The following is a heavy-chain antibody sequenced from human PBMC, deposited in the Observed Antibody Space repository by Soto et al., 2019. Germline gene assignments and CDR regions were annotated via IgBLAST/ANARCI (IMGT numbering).Heavy chain of an antibody. D-gene: IGHD3-10*01. V-gene: IGHV3-66*01. CDR3: ARNYYGSGSYAPWFDP. CDR1: GFTGSVHY. J-gene: IGHJ5*02. CDR2: IYVNGNT. Sequence: PGGSLRLSCAGSGFTGSVHYIGWARQAPGKGLEWVSFIYVNGNTYSAASVKGRFSISRDSSKNTVYLQMDRLRAEDTAVYYCARNYYGSGSYAPWFDPWGQGTLVTVSS.